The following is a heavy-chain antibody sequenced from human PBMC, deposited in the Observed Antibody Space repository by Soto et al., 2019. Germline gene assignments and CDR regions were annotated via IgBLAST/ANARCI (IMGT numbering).Heavy chain of an antibody. D-gene: IGHD3-22*01. CDR3: VRTGSGTTHSSGYYFFDS. V-gene: IGHV4-4*07. Sequence: SETLSLTCTVSGGSISSYYWNWIRQPAGKGLEWIGRIYTSGSTNYNPSLKSRVTMSVDTSKNQFSLRLNSATAADTAVYYCVRTGSGTTHSSGYYFFDSWGQGTLVTVSS. CDR1: GGSISSYY. CDR2: IYTSGST. J-gene: IGHJ5*01.